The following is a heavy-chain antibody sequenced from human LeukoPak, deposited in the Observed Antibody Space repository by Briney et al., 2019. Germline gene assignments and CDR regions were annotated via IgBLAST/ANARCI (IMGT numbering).Heavy chain of an antibody. D-gene: IGHD6-19*01. CDR2: IKQDGSEK. CDR1: RFTFSNYW. Sequence: PGGSLRLSCAASRFTFSNYWLSWVRQAPGKGLEWVANIKQDGSEKYYVDSVKGRFTVSRDNAKNSLYLQMNSLRAEDTAVYYCARVQGSSGPGIFEYWGQGTLVTVSS. V-gene: IGHV3-7*01. CDR3: ARVQGSSGPGIFEY. J-gene: IGHJ4*02.